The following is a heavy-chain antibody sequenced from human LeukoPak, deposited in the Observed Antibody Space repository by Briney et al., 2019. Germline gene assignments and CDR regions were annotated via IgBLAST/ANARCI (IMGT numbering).Heavy chain of an antibody. CDR3: ARTRTNIAAAGGFFDY. J-gene: IGHJ4*02. CDR1: GYSFTTYW. D-gene: IGHD6-13*01. Sequence: GESLKISCKASGYSFTTYWIGWVRQMPGKGLEWMGIIYPGDSDTRYSPSFQGQVTISADKSISTAYLQWSSLKASDTAMYYCARTRTNIAAAGGFFDYWGQGTLVTVSS. V-gene: IGHV5-51*01. CDR2: IYPGDSDT.